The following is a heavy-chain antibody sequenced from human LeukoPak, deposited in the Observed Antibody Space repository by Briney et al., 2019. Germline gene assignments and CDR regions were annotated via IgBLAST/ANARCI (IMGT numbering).Heavy chain of an antibody. CDR1: GYTFTSYG. CDR3: ARYRVGDYYYYYMDV. CDR2: ISAYNGNT. V-gene: IGHV1-18*01. Sequence: GASVKVSCKASGYTFTSYGISWVRQAPGHGLEWMGWISAYNGNTNYAQKLQGRVTMTTDTSTSTAYMELRSLRSDDTAVYYCARYRVGDYYYYYMDVWGKGTTVTVSS. J-gene: IGHJ6*03.